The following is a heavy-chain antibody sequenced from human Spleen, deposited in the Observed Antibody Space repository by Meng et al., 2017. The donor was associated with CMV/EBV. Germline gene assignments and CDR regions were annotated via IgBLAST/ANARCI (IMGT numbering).Heavy chain of an antibody. V-gene: IGHV1-69*05. D-gene: IGHD2-2*01. Sequence: SVKVSCKASGYTFTSYAISWVRQAPGQGLEWMGGIIPIFGTANYAQKFQGRVTITTDESTSTAYMELSSLRSEDTAVYYCASEPAAGYTEAWGQGTLVTVSS. CDR3: ASEPAAGYTEA. CDR2: IIPIFGTA. J-gene: IGHJ1*01. CDR1: GYTFTSYA.